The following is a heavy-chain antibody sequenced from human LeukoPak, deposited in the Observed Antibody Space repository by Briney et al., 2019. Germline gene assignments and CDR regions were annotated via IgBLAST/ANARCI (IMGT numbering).Heavy chain of an antibody. J-gene: IGHJ4*02. CDR3: ARRVDCSSTSCPNFDY. Sequence: SETLSLTCAVYGGSFSGYYWSWIRQPPGKGLEWIGSIYYSGSTYYNPSLKSRVTISVDTSKNQFSLKLSSVTAADTAVYYCARRVDCSSTSCPNFDYWGQGTLVTVSS. CDR1: GGSFSGYY. D-gene: IGHD2-2*01. CDR2: IYYSGST. V-gene: IGHV4-34*01.